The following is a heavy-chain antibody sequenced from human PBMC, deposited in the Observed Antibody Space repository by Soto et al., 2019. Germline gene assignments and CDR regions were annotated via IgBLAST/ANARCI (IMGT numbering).Heavy chain of an antibody. D-gene: IGHD3-10*01. CDR1: GASISCGDYY. J-gene: IGHJ5*02. Sequence: PSETLSLTCSFSGASISCGDYYWNRIRQQPGKGMEGIGHIYFGGTTQSNPSLKSRVIISLDTSKNQFSLNLSSVTAADTAVYYCATRTFGSNAFFVTWGQGALVTVSS. CDR2: IYFGGTT. CDR3: ATRTFGSNAFFVT. V-gene: IGHV4-39*07.